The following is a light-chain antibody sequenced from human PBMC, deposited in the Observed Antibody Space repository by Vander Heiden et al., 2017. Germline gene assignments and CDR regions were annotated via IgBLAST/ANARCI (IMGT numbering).Light chain of an antibody. CDR3: QVWDSSSDHYV. CDR2: RDS. Sequence: SNELTPPASASVATAQMARITCGENNIGSEAVHRFQQKPGQDPVLVIYRDSNRPSGIPERFSGSNPGNTATLTISRIEAGDEADHCCQVWDSSSDHYVFGTGTKVTVL. J-gene: IGLJ1*01. V-gene: IGLV3-12*02. CDR1: NIGSEA.